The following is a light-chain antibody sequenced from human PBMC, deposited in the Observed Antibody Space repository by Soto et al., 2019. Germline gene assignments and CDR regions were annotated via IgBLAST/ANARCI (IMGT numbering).Light chain of an antibody. J-gene: IGKJ5*01. CDR3: QQYNNGLPIT. Sequence: IIMTKSPATLSVSPGERATLSCRASQSVSSNLAGYQQKPGQAPRLLIYGASTRATGIPARFSGSGSGTEFTLTISSLQSEDFAVYYCQQYNNGLPITFGHGARLEIK. V-gene: IGKV3-15*01. CDR2: GAS. CDR1: QSVSSN.